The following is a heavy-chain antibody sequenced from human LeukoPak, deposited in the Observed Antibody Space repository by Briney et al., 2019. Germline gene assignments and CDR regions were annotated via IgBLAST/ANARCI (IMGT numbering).Heavy chain of an antibody. CDR1: GGSFSGYY. V-gene: IGHV4-34*01. CDR2: INHSGST. Sequence: SETLSLTCAVYGGSFSGYYWSWIRQPPGKGLEWIGEINHSGSTNYNPSLKSRVTISVDTSKNQFSLKLSSVTAADTAVYYCARGTRGYYYGSGSSYWFDPWGQGTLVTVSS. D-gene: IGHD3-10*01. J-gene: IGHJ5*02. CDR3: ARGTRGYYYGSGSSYWFDP.